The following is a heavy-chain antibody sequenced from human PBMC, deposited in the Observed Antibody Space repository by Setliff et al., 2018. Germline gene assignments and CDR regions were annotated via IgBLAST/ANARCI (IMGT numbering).Heavy chain of an antibody. D-gene: IGHD3-10*01. CDR3: ARAKGTTMATQYFDY. CDR1: GFNFRNSA. J-gene: IGHJ4*02. Sequence: NPGGSLRLSCAASGFNFRNSAMNWVRQAPGKGLEWVSSISPSSSHIYCADSAEGRFTISRDNAKNSLYLQLNSLRAEDTAVYYCARAKGTTMATQYFDYWGQGTLVTVSS. CDR2: ISPSSSHI. V-gene: IGHV3-21*01.